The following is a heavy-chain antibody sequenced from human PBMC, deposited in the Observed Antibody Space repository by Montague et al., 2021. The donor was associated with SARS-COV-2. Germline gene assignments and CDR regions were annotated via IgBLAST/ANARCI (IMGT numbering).Heavy chain of an antibody. CDR3: ARGNITPSGFDI. CDR1: GDSISSANYY. CDR2: IYYTGGT. D-gene: IGHD1-14*01. V-gene: IGHV4-31*11. Sequence: TLSPTCAVPGDSISSANYYWNRIRQNPGKGLEWIGYIYYTGGTHYXPSLESRLTMSIDTSKSQFSLRLSSVTAADTAVYYCARGNITPSGFDIWGQGTVVTVSS. J-gene: IGHJ3*02.